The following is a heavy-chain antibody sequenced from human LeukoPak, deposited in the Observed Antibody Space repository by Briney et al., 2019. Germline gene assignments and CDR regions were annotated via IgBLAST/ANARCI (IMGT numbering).Heavy chain of an antibody. CDR1: GFTFSNYW. CDR3: LGRESGSLPGAFDI. Sequence: PGGSLRLSCAGSGFTFSNYWMHWVRQAPGKGQVRVSRINSDGTDARYADSVKGRFTISRDNAKDTLYLQMDSLRAEDTAVYYCLGRESGSLPGAFDIWGQGTMVTVSS. V-gene: IGHV3-74*01. CDR2: INSDGTDA. D-gene: IGHD3-10*01. J-gene: IGHJ3*02.